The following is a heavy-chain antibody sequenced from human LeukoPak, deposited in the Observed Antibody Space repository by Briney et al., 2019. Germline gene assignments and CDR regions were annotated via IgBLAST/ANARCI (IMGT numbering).Heavy chain of an antibody. CDR1: GFTFSNYG. CDR2: IRYDGSHK. D-gene: IGHD1-26*01. J-gene: IGHJ4*02. V-gene: IGHV3-30*02. Sequence: GGSLRLSCAASGFTFSNYGMHWVRQAPGKGLEWVAYIRYDGSHKYYADSVKGRFTISRDNSKNTLHLQMNSLRAEDTTVYYCAKDGGTYYHYFEYWGQGTLVTVSS. CDR3: AKDGGTYYHYFEY.